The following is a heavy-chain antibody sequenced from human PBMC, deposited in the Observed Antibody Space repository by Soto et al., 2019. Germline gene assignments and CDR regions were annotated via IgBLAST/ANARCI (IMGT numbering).Heavy chain of an antibody. CDR2: IYYSGST. J-gene: IGHJ5*02. D-gene: IGHD6-13*01. CDR1: GGSISSGGYY. CDR3: ARDVGGGIAAAKALDP. V-gene: IGHV4-31*03. Sequence: QVQLQESGPGLVKPSQTPSLTCTVSGGSISSGGYYWSWIRQHPGKGLEWIGYIYYSGSTYYNPSLKRRVTISVDTSKNQFSLKLSSVTAADTAVYYCARDVGGGIAAAKALDPWGQGTLVTVSS.